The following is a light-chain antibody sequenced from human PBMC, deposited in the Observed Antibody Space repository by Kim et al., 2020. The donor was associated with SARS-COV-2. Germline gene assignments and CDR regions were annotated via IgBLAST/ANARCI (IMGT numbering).Light chain of an antibody. J-gene: IGLJ3*02. V-gene: IGLV1-40*01. CDR3: QSYDSSLSGSV. Sequence: RVTISCTGTSSNSGADYDVHWYQQFPGKAPKVLIYGNNNRPSGVPHRFSGSKSGTSASLAITGLQPEDEADYHCQSYDSSLSGSVFGGGTRLTVL. CDR2: GNN. CDR1: SSNSGADYD.